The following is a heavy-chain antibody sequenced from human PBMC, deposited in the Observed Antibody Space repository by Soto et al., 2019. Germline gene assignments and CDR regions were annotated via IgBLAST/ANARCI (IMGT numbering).Heavy chain of an antibody. CDR2: ISGSGDNT. J-gene: IGHJ3*02. V-gene: IGHV3-23*01. CDR1: GFTFSTHA. CDR3: AKENWAFDI. Sequence: GGSLRLSCAAPGFTFSTHAMSRVRQAPGKGLEWVSAISGSGDNTYYADSVKGRFTISRDISKNTLYLQMTSLRAEDTAVYYCAKENWAFDICGQGTIVTVSS.